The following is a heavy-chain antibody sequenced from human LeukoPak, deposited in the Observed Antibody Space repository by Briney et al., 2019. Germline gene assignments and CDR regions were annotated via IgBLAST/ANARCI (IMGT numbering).Heavy chain of an antibody. J-gene: IGHJ4*02. CDR2: ISYSGST. Sequence: SETLPLTCTVSGGSISSYYWSCIRQPPGKGLEWIGYISYSGSTNYNPSLKSRVTISVDTSKNQFSLKLSSVTEADTAVYYCARTAVAGSGIYWGQGTLVTVSS. V-gene: IGHV4-59*01. CDR1: GGSISSYY. D-gene: IGHD6-19*01. CDR3: ARTAVAGSGIY.